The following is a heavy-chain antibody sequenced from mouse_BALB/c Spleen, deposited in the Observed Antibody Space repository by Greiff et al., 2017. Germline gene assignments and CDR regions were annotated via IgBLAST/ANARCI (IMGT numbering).Heavy chain of an antibody. CDR2: IDPENGNT. J-gene: IGHJ3*01. V-gene: IGHV14-1*02. D-gene: IGHD1-1*01. CDR3: ALNYYGSSYEAWFAY. Sequence: EVQLQQSGAELVRPGALVKLSCKASGFNIKDYYMHWVKQRLEQGLEWIGWIDPENGNTIYDPKFQGKASITADTSSNTAYLRLSSLTSEDTAVYYCALNYYGSSYEAWFAYWGQGTLVTVSA. CDR1: GFNIKDYY.